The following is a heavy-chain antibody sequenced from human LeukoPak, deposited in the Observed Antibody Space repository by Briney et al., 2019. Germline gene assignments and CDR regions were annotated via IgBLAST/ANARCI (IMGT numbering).Heavy chain of an antibody. CDR3: AREQISYDFWSGYYY. CDR2: IFTSGST. CDR1: GGSISSCY. V-gene: IGHV4-4*07. Sequence: SETLSLTCTVSGGSISSCYWSWIRQPAGKGLEWIGRIFTSGSTNYNPSLKSRVTMSVDTSKNQFSLKLRSVTAADTAAYYCAREQISYDFWSGYYYWGQGTLVTVSS. D-gene: IGHD3-3*01. J-gene: IGHJ4*02.